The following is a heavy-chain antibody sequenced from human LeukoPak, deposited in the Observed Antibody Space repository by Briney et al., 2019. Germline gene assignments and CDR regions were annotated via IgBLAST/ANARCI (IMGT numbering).Heavy chain of an antibody. Sequence: PGGSLRLSCAASGFTFSSYWMSWVRQAPGKGLEWVANIKQDGREKYYVDSVKGRFTISRDNAKNSLYLQLNSLRAEDTAVYYCARSPYTSGWYGVGYWGQGTLVTVSS. V-gene: IGHV3-7*01. CDR2: IKQDGREK. CDR1: GFTFSSYW. D-gene: IGHD6-19*01. J-gene: IGHJ4*02. CDR3: ARSPYTSGWYGVGY.